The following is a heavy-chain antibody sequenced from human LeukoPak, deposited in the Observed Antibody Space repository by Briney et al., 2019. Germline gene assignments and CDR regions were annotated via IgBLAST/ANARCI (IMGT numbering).Heavy chain of an antibody. CDR3: ARAVRAGDDFWSGYYEVQDSLFDYYYYYMDV. J-gene: IGHJ6*03. CDR1: GGSIRSYY. V-gene: IGHV4-59*01. CDR2: IYYSGST. D-gene: IGHD3-3*01. Sequence: SETLSLTCTVSGGSIRSYYWSWLRQPPGKGLEWIGYIYYSGSTNYNPSLKSRVTISVDTSKNQFSLKLSSVTAADTAVYYCARAVRAGDDFWSGYYEVQDSLFDYYYYYMDVWGKGTTVTVSS.